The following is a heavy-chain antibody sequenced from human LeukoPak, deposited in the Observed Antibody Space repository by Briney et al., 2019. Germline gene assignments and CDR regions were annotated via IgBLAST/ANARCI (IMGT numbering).Heavy chain of an antibody. CDR1: GGSMSSYY. V-gene: IGHV4-59*01. CDR3: AGWVWTVSRVEYFEN. Sequence: PSETLSLTCTVSGGSMSSYYWSWVRQPPGKGLEWLGNIHHSGSTNYHSSLMSRVTMSMDTSKNLFSLNLISVTAADTAVYYCAGWVWTVSRVEYFENWGQGTLVTVSS. J-gene: IGHJ1*01. CDR2: IHHSGST. D-gene: IGHD3/OR15-3a*01.